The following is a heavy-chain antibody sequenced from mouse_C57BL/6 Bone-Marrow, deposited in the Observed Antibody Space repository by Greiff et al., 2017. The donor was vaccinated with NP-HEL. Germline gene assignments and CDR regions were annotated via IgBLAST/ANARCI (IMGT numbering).Heavy chain of an antibody. CDR1: GYTFTSYW. CDR2: IYPGSGST. Sequence: QVQLQQPGAELVKPGASVKMSCKASGYTFTSYWITWVKPRPGQGLEWIGDIYPGSGSTNYNEKFKSKATLTVDTSSSTAYMQLSSLTSEDSAVYYCASIYPPCFDVWGTGTTVTVSS. V-gene: IGHV1-55*01. D-gene: IGHD2-1*01. J-gene: IGHJ1*03. CDR3: ASIYPPCFDV.